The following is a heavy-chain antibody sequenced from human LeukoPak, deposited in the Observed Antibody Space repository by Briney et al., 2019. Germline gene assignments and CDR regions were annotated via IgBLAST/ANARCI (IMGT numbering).Heavy chain of an antibody. CDR3: AFDYASGSYLGFDY. D-gene: IGHD3-10*01. CDR2: ISGSGTTT. CDR1: GFTFSSYA. J-gene: IGHJ4*02. Sequence: GGSLRLSCVGSGFTFSSYAMTWVRQAPGKGLEWVSAISGSGTTTYYADSVKGRFTISRDNSKNTLYLQMNSLRAEDTAVYYCAFDYASGSYLGFDYWGQGTLVTVSS. V-gene: IGHV3-23*01.